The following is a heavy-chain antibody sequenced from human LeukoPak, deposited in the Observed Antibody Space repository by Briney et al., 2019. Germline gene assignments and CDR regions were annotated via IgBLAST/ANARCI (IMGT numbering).Heavy chain of an antibody. J-gene: IGHJ5*02. CDR1: GYTFTGYY. Sequence: GASVKVSCKASGYTFTGYYMHWVRQAPGQGLEWMGWINPNSGGTNYAQKLQGRVTMTRGTSISTAYMELSRLRSDDTAVYYCARAGGSIAAPSPFDPWGQGTLVTVSS. V-gene: IGHV1-2*02. CDR3: ARAGGSIAAPSPFDP. CDR2: INPNSGGT. D-gene: IGHD6-6*01.